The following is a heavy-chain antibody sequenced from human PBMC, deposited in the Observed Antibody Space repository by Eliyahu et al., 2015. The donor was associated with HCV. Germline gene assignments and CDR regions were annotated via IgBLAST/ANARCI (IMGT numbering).Heavy chain of an antibody. CDR1: GGSFSGYY. CDR3: ARKAPQKKKNNWFDP. Sequence: QVQLQQWGAGLLKPSETLSLTCAVYGGSFSGYYWSWIRQPPGKGLEWIGEINHSGSTNYNPSLKSRVTISVDTSKNQFSLKLSSVTAADTAVYYCARKAPQKKKNNWFDPWGQGTLVTVSS. J-gene: IGHJ5*02. CDR2: INHSGST. V-gene: IGHV4-34*01.